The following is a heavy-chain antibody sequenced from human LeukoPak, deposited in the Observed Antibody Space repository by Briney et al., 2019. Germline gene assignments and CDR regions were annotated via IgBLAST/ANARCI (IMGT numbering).Heavy chain of an antibody. CDR3: ASGYDFEGEYFQH. Sequence: PGGSLRLSCAASGFTFSSYGMHWVRQAPGKGLEWVALISYDASNKYYADSVKGRFTISRDNSKNTLYLQMNSLRAEDTAAYYCASGYDFEGEYFQHWGQGTLVTVSS. CDR1: GFTFSSYG. D-gene: IGHD5-12*01. J-gene: IGHJ1*01. CDR2: ISYDASNK. V-gene: IGHV3-30*03.